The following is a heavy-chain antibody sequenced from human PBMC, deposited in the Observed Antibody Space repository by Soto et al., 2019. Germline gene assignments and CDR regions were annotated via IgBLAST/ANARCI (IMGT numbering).Heavy chain of an antibody. D-gene: IGHD5-18*01. CDR3: ATGAYRFGNAGWDY. CDR2: FDANDDET. V-gene: IGHV1-24*01. Sequence: QVQLVQSGAEVKKPGASVRVSCRVSGYTLTELSMHWVRQTPGEGLERMGGFDANDDETIYAQKFQGRVTMSEDTSTDTAYMELSNLNSEDTAVYYCATGAYRFGNAGWDYWGQGTLVTVSS. J-gene: IGHJ4*02. CDR1: GYTLTELS.